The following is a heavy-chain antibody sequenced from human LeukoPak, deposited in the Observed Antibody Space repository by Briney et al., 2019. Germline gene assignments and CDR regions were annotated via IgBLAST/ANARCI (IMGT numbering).Heavy chain of an antibody. Sequence: ASVKVSCKASGYTFTSYDINWVRQATGQGLEWMGWMNPNSGNTGYAQKFQGRVTMTRNTSISTAYMELSSLRSEDTAVYYCARDYRAGPTMVRGVIIGNWFDPWGQGTLVTVSS. CDR3: ARDYRAGPTMVRGVIIGNWFDP. CDR2: MNPNSGNT. V-gene: IGHV1-8*01. CDR1: GYTFTSYD. J-gene: IGHJ5*02. D-gene: IGHD3-10*01.